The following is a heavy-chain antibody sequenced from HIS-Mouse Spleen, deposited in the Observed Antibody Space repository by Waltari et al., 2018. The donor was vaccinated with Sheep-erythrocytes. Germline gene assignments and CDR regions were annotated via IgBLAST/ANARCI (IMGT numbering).Heavy chain of an antibody. V-gene: IGHV4-39*01. CDR2: IYYSGST. J-gene: IGHJ4*02. CDR1: VGSISSSSYY. Sequence: QLQLQESGPGLLKPSEPLSLTCTVSVGSISSSSYYWGWFRQPPGKGLEWIGSIYYSGSTYYNPSLKSRVTISVDTSKNQFSLKLSSVTAADTAVYYCARHKDTAMVHFDYWGQGTLVTVSS. CDR3: ARHKDTAMVHFDY. D-gene: IGHD5-18*01.